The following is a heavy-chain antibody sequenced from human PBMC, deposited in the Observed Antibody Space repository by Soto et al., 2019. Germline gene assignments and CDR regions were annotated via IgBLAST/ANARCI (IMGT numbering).Heavy chain of an antibody. V-gene: IGHV5-51*01. CDR1: GYSFSSYW. Sequence: GESLRISCKGSGYSFSSYWIGWVRKMPGKGLEWMGIIYPGDSDTRYSPSFQGQVTISADKSISTAYLQWSSLKASDTAMYYCARYQSVVNPADYWGQGTLVTVSS. D-gene: IGHD2-15*01. CDR2: IYPGDSDT. CDR3: ARYQSVVNPADY. J-gene: IGHJ4*02.